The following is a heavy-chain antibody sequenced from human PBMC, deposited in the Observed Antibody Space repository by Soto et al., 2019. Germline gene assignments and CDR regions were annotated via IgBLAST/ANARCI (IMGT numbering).Heavy chain of an antibody. V-gene: IGHV3-23*01. J-gene: IGHJ4*02. D-gene: IGHD3-3*02. Sequence: EVQLLESGGGLVQPGGSLRLSCAASGFTFSSYAMSWVRQAPGKGLEWVSTIGSGGGSTYYEDSVKGRFTISRDNSKNTLYLQMNSLRAEDTAVYYCAKIRPSIDYWGQGALVTVSS. CDR3: AKIRPSIDY. CDR2: IGSGGGST. CDR1: GFTFSSYA.